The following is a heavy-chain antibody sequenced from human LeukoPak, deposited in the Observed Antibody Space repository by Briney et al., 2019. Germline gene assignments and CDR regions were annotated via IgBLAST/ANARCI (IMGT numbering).Heavy chain of an antibody. Sequence: GGPLRLSCAASGFTFSSYSMNWVRQAPGKGLEWISYISGISSSIYYADSVKGRFTISRDNAKNSLYLQMNSLRAEDTAVYYCARQGSSLVDYWGQGTLVTVSS. CDR2: ISGISSSI. J-gene: IGHJ4*02. V-gene: IGHV3-48*01. CDR1: GFTFSSYS. CDR3: ARQGSSLVDY. D-gene: IGHD2-15*01.